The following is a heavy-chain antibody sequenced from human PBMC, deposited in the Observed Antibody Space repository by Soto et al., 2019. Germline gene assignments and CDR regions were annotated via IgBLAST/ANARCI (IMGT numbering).Heavy chain of an antibody. D-gene: IGHD2-15*01. Sequence: ASVKVSCKASGYTFTGYYIHWVRQAPGQRLEWMGWINPNSGGINYAQKFQGWITMTRDTSISTAYMELSRLRSDDTALYYCARDGYCSGGSCYSGYWGQGTLVTVPQ. V-gene: IGHV1-2*04. CDR2: INPNSGGI. CDR3: ARDGYCSGGSCYSGY. J-gene: IGHJ4*02. CDR1: GYTFTGYY.